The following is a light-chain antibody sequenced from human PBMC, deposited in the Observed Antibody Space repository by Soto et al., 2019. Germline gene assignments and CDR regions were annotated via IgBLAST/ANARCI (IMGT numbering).Light chain of an antibody. Sequence: QSVLTQPPSVSGAPGQGVTISCTGGSSNIGANYDVHWYQQLPGTAPKVLIYGNSNRPSGVPDRFSGSKSGTSASLAISGLQAEDEADYYCSSYTTSAPYVFGSGTKLSVL. J-gene: IGLJ1*01. CDR3: SSYTTSAPYV. V-gene: IGLV1-40*01. CDR1: SSNIGANYD. CDR2: GNS.